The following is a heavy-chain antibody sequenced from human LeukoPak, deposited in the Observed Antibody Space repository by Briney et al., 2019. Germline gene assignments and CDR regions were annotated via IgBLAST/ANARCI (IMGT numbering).Heavy chain of an antibody. Sequence: GSSVKVSCKASGGTFSSYAISWVRQAPGQGLEWMGRIIPILGIANYALKFQGRVTITADKSTSTAYMELSSLRSEDTAVYYCAREGQLVPFDYWGQGTLVTVSS. J-gene: IGHJ4*02. CDR1: GGTFSSYA. CDR3: AREGQLVPFDY. CDR2: IIPILGIA. D-gene: IGHD6-13*01. V-gene: IGHV1-69*04.